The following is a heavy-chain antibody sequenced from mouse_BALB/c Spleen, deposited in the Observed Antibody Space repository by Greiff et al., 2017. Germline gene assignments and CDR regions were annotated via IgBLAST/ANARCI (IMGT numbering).Heavy chain of an antibody. Sequence: EVQGVESGPDLVKPSRSLSLTCTVTGYSITSGYSWHWIRQFPGNKLEWMGYIHYSGSTNYNPSLKSRISITRDTSRNQFFLQLNSVTTEDTATYYCARTVIYDGYLNYAMDYWGQGTSVTVSS. CDR1: GYSITSGYS. V-gene: IGHV3-1*02. D-gene: IGHD2-3*01. CDR3: ARTVIYDGYLNYAMDY. J-gene: IGHJ4*01. CDR2: IHYSGST.